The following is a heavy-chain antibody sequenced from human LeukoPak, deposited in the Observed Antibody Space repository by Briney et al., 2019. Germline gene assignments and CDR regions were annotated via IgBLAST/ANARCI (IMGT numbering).Heavy chain of an antibody. CDR1: GFTFSSYS. J-gene: IGHJ4*02. CDR3: ARVEQQLVLD. V-gene: IGHV3-21*01. D-gene: IGHD6-13*01. Sequence: PWGSLRLSCAASGFTFSSYSMNWVRQAPGKGLEWVSSISSSSYNLYYADSVKGRFTISRDTAKNSLYLQMNSLRAEDTAVYYCARVEQQLVLDWGQGTLVTVSS. CDR2: ISSSSYNL.